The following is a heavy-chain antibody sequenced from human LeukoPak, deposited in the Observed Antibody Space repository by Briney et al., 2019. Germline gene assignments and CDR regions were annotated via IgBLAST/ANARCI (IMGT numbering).Heavy chain of an antibody. V-gene: IGHV1-69*05. CDR1: AGTFSSYA. CDR3: ASIVGATIGAFDY. Sequence: SVKVSCKASAGTFSSYAISWVRQAPGQGLEWMGGIIPIFGTANYAQKFQGRVTITTDESTSTAYMELSSLRSEDTAVYYCASIVGATIGAFDYWGQGTLVTVSS. D-gene: IGHD1-26*01. J-gene: IGHJ4*02. CDR2: IIPIFGTA.